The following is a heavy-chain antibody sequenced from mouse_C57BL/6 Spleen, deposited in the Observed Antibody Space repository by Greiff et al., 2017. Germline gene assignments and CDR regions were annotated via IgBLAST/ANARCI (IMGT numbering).Heavy chain of an antibody. D-gene: IGHD2-1*01. V-gene: IGHV7-1*01. CDR3: ARDAAGYYGNYEGYAMDY. Sequence: EVMLVESGGGLVQSGRSLRLSCATSGFTFSDFYMEWVRQAPGKGLEWIAASRNKANDYTTEYSASVKGRFIVSRDTSQSILYLQMNALRAEDTAIYYCARDAAGYYGNYEGYAMDYWGQGTSVTVSS. CDR1: GFTFSDFY. J-gene: IGHJ4*01. CDR2: SRNKANDYTT.